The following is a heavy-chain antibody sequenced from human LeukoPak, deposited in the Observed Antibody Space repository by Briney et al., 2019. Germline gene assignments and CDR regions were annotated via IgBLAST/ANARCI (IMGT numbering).Heavy chain of an antibody. CDR1: GFTVSSNY. CDR3: ARMYGSGQYYFDS. CDR2: IYIHGTT. J-gene: IGHJ4*02. V-gene: IGHV3-53*01. D-gene: IGHD3-10*01. Sequence: GGSLRLSCAASGFTVSSNYMSWVRQAPGKGLEWGSSIYIHGTTHYADSAMGRVTISRDKSTNTLYLEMNSLRAEDTAVYYCARMYGSGQYYFDSWGQGPLLTVPS.